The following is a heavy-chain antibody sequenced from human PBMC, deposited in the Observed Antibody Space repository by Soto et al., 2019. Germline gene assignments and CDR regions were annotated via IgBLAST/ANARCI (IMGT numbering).Heavy chain of an antibody. J-gene: IGHJ6*01. Sequence: ASVKVSCKASGGTFSSYAISWVRQAPGQGLEWMGGIIPIFGTANYAQKFQGRVTSTADESTSTAYMELSSLRSEDTAVYYCARGPSLTSIAARPPYYYYGMDVW. CDR3: ARGPSLTSIAARPPYYYYGMDV. CDR2: IIPIFGTA. D-gene: IGHD6-6*01. CDR1: GGTFSSYA. V-gene: IGHV1-69*13.